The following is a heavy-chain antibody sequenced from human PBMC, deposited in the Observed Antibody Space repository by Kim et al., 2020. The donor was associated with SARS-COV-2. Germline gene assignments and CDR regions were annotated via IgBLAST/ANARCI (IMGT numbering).Heavy chain of an antibody. J-gene: IGHJ6*02. V-gene: IGHV1-2*06. Sequence: ASVKVSCKASGYTFTGYYMHWVRQAPGQGLEWMGRINPNSGGTNYAQKFQGRVTMTRDTSISTAYMELSRLRSDDTAVYYCARDLVPVAAGWMDGYGMDVWGQGTTVTVSS. CDR1: GYTFTGYY. D-gene: IGHD6-13*01. CDR3: ARDLVPVAAGWMDGYGMDV. CDR2: INPNSGGT.